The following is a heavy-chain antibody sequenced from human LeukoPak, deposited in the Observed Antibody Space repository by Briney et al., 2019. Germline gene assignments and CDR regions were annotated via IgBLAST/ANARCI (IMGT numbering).Heavy chain of an antibody. V-gene: IGHV3-23*01. CDR3: ARERVLIRGYSDY. CDR2: ISGSGGST. D-gene: IGHD3-22*01. J-gene: IGHJ4*02. CDR1: GFTFSSYA. Sequence: GGSLRLSCAASGFTFSSYAMSWVRQAPGKGLEWVSAISGSGGSTYYADSVKGRFTISRDNAKNSLYLQMNSLRAEDTAVYYCARERVLIRGYSDYWGQGTLATVSS.